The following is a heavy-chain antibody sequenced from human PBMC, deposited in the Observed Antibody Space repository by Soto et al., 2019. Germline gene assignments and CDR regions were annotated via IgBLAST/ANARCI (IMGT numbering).Heavy chain of an antibody. Sequence: GSLRLSCAASGFSFSRYGMTWVRQAPGKGLEWVSTISGSGDSTYNAASVKGRFTISRDNPQNTLYLQMNSLRAEDTAVYYCAKDLVSSSTNFDYWGQGTLVTVSS. CDR1: GFSFSRYG. D-gene: IGHD6-6*01. CDR2: ISGSGDST. CDR3: AKDLVSSSTNFDY. V-gene: IGHV3-23*01. J-gene: IGHJ4*02.